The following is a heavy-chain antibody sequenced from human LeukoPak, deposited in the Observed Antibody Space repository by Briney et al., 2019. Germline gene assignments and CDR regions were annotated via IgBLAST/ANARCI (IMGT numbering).Heavy chain of an antibody. D-gene: IGHD3-22*01. J-gene: IGHJ3*02. V-gene: IGHV3-73*01. Sequence: PGGSLRLSCAASGFTFSGSAMHWVRQASGKGLEWVGRIRSKANSYATAYAASAKGRFTISRDDSKNTAYLQMNSLKTEDTAVYYCTRLHYDSSGYPYDAFDIWGQGTMVTVSS. CDR1: GFTFSGSA. CDR3: TRLHYDSSGYPYDAFDI. CDR2: IRSKANSYAT.